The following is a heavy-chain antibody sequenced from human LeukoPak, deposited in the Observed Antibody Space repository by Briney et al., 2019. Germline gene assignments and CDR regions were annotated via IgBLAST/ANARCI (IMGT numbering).Heavy chain of an antibody. Sequence: SETLSLTCTVSGGSISTYYWSWIRQPPGKALEWIGYISYSGSTKFNPSLRSRVTISADTSKNQISLKLNSVTAADTAVYYCARDLADGSGSYYSRPLDYWGQGTLVTVSS. D-gene: IGHD3-10*01. CDR2: ISYSGST. V-gene: IGHV4-59*01. CDR3: ARDLADGSGSYYSRPLDY. J-gene: IGHJ4*01. CDR1: GGSISTYY.